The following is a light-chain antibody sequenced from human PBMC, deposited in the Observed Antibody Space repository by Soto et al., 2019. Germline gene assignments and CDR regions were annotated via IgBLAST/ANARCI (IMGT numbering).Light chain of an antibody. Sequence: DIQMTQSPCFLSASVGDRVSITCRASQTINRFLNWYQQKPGQAPRLLIHSASILESGLPSRISGSGSGTDFTLTISGLQPEDFATYYCQQTDSIPYTFGQGTKLAIK. J-gene: IGKJ2*01. V-gene: IGKV1-39*01. CDR3: QQTDSIPYT. CDR1: QTINRF. CDR2: SAS.